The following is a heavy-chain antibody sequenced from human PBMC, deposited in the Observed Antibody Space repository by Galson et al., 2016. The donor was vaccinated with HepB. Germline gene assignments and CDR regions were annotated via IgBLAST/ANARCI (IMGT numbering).Heavy chain of an antibody. CDR3: VTQLTMTQGAIIDPKSIDY. CDR1: GGTFNNFA. CDR2: IIPLFATA. V-gene: IGHV1-69*13. Sequence: SVKVSCKASGGTFNNFAITWVRQTPGQGLEWMGGIIPLFATANYAQRFQGRVTITADESTSTAYMELSSLRSEGTAVYYCVTQLTMTQGAIIDPKSIDYCGQRSLVTGCS. J-gene: IGHJ4*02. D-gene: IGHD3-10*01.